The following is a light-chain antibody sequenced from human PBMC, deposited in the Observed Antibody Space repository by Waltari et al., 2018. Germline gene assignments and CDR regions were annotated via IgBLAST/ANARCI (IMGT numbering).Light chain of an antibody. V-gene: IGLV1-47*01. CDR3: AAWDDNLLYV. CDR1: SSDIGDNY. J-gene: IGLJ1*01. CDR2: GNT. Sequence: QSVLTQPPSASGTPGQRVTISCSGSSSDIGDNYVYWYKQLPGTAPKLLIYGNTHRPSGVPDRFSGSKSGTSASLAIIDLRSEDEADYYCAAWDDNLLYVFGTGTKVTVL.